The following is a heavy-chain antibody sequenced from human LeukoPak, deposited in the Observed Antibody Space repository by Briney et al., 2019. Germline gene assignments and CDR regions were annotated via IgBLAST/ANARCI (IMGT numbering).Heavy chain of an antibody. CDR1: SDSISSYY. J-gene: IGHJ4*02. V-gene: IGHV4-59*08. Sequence: SETLSLTCTVSSDSISSYYWSWIRQPPGKGLEWIGYVSYSGSTNYNPSLKSRVTMSVDTSKNQFSLKLTSVTAADTAVYFCARQRRGYRGYTDFWGQGILVTVSS. D-gene: IGHD5-12*01. CDR2: VSYSGST. CDR3: ARQRRGYRGYTDF.